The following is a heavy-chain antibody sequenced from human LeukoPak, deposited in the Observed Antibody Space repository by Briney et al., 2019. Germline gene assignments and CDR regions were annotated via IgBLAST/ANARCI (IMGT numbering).Heavy chain of an antibody. J-gene: IGHJ4*02. D-gene: IGHD6-13*01. Sequence: PSETLSLTCTVSGGSISSGDYYWSWIRQPPGKGLEWIGYIYYSGSTYYNPSLKSRVTISVDTSKNQFSLKLSSVTAADTAVYYCARARILAAAGTGGGYFDYWGQGTLVTVSS. CDR1: GGSISSGDYY. V-gene: IGHV4-30-4*08. CDR2: IYYSGST. CDR3: ARARILAAAGTGGGYFDY.